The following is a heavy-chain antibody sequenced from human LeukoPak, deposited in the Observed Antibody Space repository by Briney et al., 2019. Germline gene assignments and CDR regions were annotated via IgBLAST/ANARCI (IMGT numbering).Heavy chain of an antibody. V-gene: IGHV4-4*07. J-gene: IGHJ5*02. CDR1: GGSISSYC. D-gene: IGHD2-2*01. CDR3: ARTNIGTAASWFDP. CDR2: IHTSGST. Sequence: KPSETLSLTCTVSGGSISSYCWSWIRQPAGKGLEWIGRIHTSGSTNYNPSLKSRVTMSVDTSKNQFSLKLSSVTAADTAVYYCARTNIGTAASWFDPWGQGTLVTVSS.